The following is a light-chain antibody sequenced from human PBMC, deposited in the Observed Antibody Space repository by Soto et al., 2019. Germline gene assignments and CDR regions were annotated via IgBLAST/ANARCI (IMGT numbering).Light chain of an antibody. Sequence: ELVLTQSPGTLSLSPGARATLSCKASQTVNNNYLAWYQQIRGQAPRLLISGASGRATGTPDRFSGSASGTDFTLTISRLEPEDFAVYYCQQYGSSPLTFGGGTKVDIK. J-gene: IGKJ4*01. CDR1: QTVNNNY. V-gene: IGKV3-20*01. CDR3: QQYGSSPLT. CDR2: GAS.